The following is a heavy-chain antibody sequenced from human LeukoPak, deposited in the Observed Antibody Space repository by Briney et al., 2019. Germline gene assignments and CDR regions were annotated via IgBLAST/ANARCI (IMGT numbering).Heavy chain of an antibody. CDR1: GFTFSSSG. Sequence: PGGSLRLSCAASGFTFSSSGMHWVRQAPGKGLEWVAFIDYDGRNAYYADSVKGRFTISRDNSKNTLYLQMNSLRAADTAVYYCARGGGHYDILTGYYPHWYFDLWGRGTLVTVSS. CDR2: IDYDGRNA. D-gene: IGHD3-9*01. J-gene: IGHJ2*01. CDR3: ARGGGHYDILTGYYPHWYFDL. V-gene: IGHV3-30*02.